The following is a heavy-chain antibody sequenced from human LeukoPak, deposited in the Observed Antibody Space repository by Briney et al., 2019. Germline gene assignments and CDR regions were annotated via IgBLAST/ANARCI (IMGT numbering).Heavy chain of an antibody. D-gene: IGHD3-22*01. CDR2: IYWNDDK. V-gene: IGHV2-5*01. CDR1: GFSLSTSGVG. J-gene: IGHJ3*02. CDR3: AHRTYYYDSSGLRAHAFDI. Sequence: SGPTLVNPTQTLTLTCTFSGFSLSTSGVGVGWIRQPPVKALEWLALIYWNDDKRYSPSLKSRLTITKDTSKNQVVLTMTTMDPVDTATYYCAHRTYYYDSSGLRAHAFDIWGQGTMVTVSS.